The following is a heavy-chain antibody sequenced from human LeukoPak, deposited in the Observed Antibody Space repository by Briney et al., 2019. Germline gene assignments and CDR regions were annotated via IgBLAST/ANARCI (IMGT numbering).Heavy chain of an antibody. CDR3: ARDRAWNYFDY. J-gene: IGHJ4*02. Sequence: GGSLRLSCAPFGFTFSRHGMHWVRQAPGKGLEWVAIISNDGSRKYYAHSVEGRFTISRDNSENTLYLQMDSLRAEDTAVYYCARDRAWNYFDYWGQGTLVTVSS. V-gene: IGHV3-30*03. CDR1: GFTFSRHG. CDR2: ISNDGSRK. D-gene: IGHD3-3*01.